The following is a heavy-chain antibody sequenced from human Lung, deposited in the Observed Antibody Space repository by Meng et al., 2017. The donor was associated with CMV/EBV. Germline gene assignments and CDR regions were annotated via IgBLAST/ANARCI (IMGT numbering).Heavy chain of an antibody. CDR1: GYTFTNYG. CDR3: ARVEVGITSGDY. V-gene: IGHV1-18*01. D-gene: IGHD1-26*01. CDR2: ISAYNGNT. J-gene: IGHJ4*02. Sequence: QAQLVQLVGEVKKPVASVKVSCKASGYTFTNYGITWVRQAPGQGLEWMGWISAYNGNTNYAQTLQGRLTMTTDTSTSTAYMELRSLRSDDTAVYYCARVEVGITSGDYWGQGTLVTVSS.